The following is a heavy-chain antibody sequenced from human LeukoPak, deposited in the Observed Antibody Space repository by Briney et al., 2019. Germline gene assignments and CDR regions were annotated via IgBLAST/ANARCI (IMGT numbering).Heavy chain of an antibody. CDR3: ARGSYYYGSGSYYIGLDY. V-gene: IGHV3-30*19. J-gene: IGHJ4*02. D-gene: IGHD3-10*01. Sequence: PGGSLRLSCAASGFTFSSYGMHWVRQAPGKGLEWVAVISYDGSNKYYADSVKGRFTISRDNSKNTLYLQMNSLRAEDTAVYYCARGSYYYGSGSYYIGLDYWGQGTLVTVSS. CDR1: GFTFSSYG. CDR2: ISYDGSNK.